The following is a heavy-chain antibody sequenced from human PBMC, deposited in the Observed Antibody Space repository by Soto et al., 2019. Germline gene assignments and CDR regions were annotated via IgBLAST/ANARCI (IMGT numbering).Heavy chain of an antibody. CDR1: GGSFSGYY. CDR3: ATGRGVRGVIITTYYYYGLDV. J-gene: IGHJ6*02. CDR2: INHSGST. D-gene: IGHD3-10*01. Sequence: QVQLQQWGPGLLKPSETLSLTCAVYGGSFSGYYWSWIRQPPGKGLEWIGEINHSGSTNYNPSLKSRVTISVDTSKNQFSLKLSSVSAADTAVYYCATGRGVRGVIITTYYYYGLDVWGQGTTVTVSS. V-gene: IGHV4-34*01.